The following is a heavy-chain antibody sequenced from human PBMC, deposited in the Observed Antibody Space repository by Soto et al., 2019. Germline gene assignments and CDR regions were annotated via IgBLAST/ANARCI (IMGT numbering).Heavy chain of an antibody. CDR3: ARRLSSSTFYYYLDV. J-gene: IGHJ6*03. CDR2: LNPNSGHT. CDR1: GYTFSTYD. Sequence: QVQLVQSGAEVKKPGASVKVSCKASGYTFSTYDIIWVRQATGQGLEWMGWLNPNSGHTGYAQKFQGRVTLTRDNSISTAYMELSRLRSTDTAVYFCARRLSSSTFYYYLDVWGKGTTVTVSS. D-gene: IGHD6-6*01. V-gene: IGHV1-8*01.